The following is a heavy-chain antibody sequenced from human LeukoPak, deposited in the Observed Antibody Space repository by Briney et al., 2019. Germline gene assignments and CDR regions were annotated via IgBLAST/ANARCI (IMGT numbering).Heavy chain of an antibody. CDR2: IYSSGGNI. V-gene: IGHV3-11*04. CDR1: GFTFTNAW. Sequence: GGSLRLSCAVFGFTFTNAWMSWVRQAPGKGLEWVSYIYSSGGNIYYADSVKGRFTISRDNAKNSLYLQMNSLRVEDTAVYYCAREGADGYNVGFDYWGQGTLVTVSS. J-gene: IGHJ4*02. CDR3: AREGADGYNVGFDY. D-gene: IGHD5-24*01.